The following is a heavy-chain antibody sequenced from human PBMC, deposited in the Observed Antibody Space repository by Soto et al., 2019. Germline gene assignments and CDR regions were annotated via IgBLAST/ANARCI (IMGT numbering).Heavy chain of an antibody. CDR3: ASVIGGDSAYYFDS. D-gene: IGHD4-17*01. Sequence: SETLSLTCTVSGVSISSGGYYWGWIRQHPGKGLEWIGNIYYSGRTYYNPSLKSRVIMSVDTSKNHFSLKLSSLTAADTAMYYCASVIGGDSAYYFDSWGQGTLVTVSS. CDR2: IYYSGRT. J-gene: IGHJ4*02. V-gene: IGHV4-31*03. CDR1: GVSISSGGYY.